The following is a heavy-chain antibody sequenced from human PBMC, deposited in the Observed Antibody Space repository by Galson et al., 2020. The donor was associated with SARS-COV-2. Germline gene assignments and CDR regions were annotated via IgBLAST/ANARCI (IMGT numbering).Heavy chain of an antibody. D-gene: IGHD6-6*01. CDR3: ARGSIYSSSALRFDP. Sequence: ETSDTLSLTCAVYGRSFSGYHWSWIRQPPGKGLEWIGEINHSGSTNYNPSLKSRVTISVDTSKNQFSLKLSSVTAADTAVYYCARGSIYSSSALRFDPWCHG. V-gene: IGHV4-34*01. J-gene: IGHJ5*02. CDR2: INHSGST. CDR1: GRSFSGYH.